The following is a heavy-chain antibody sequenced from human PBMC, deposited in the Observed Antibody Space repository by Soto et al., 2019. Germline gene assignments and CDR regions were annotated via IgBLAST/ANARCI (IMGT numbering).Heavy chain of an antibody. CDR1: GFTFSDYW. CDR3: AKDYLPDY. D-gene: IGHD3-16*02. V-gene: IGHV3-30*18. CDR2: ISYDGRNK. J-gene: IGHJ4*02. Sequence: GGSLRLSCAASGFTFSDYWMHWVRQAPGKGLEWVAVISYDGRNKYYADSVKGRFTISRDNSKNTLYLQMNSLRAEDTAVYYCAKDYLPDYWGQGTLVTVSS.